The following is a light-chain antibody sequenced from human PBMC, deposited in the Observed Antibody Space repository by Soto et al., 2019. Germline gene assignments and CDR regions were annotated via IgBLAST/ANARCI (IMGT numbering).Light chain of an antibody. CDR3: SSYAGSNNFEVV. CDR1: SSDVGGYNY. V-gene: IGLV2-8*01. Sequence: QSALTQPPSASGSPGQSVTISCTGTSSDVGGYNYVSWYQQHPGKAPKLMIYEVSKRPSGVPDRFSGSKSGNTASLTVSGLQAEDEADYYCSSYAGSNNFEVVFGGGTKRTVL. CDR2: EVS. J-gene: IGLJ2*01.